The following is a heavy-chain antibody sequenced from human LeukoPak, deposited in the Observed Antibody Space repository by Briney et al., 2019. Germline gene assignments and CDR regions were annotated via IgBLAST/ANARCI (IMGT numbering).Heavy chain of an antibody. V-gene: IGHV4-59*01. Sequence: SETLSLTCTVSGGSISSYYWSWIRQPPGKGLEWIGYIYYSGSTNYNPSLKSRVTISVDTSKNQFSLKLSSVTAADTAVYYCARGLSSYYYYYGMDVWGQGTTVTVSS. CDR2: IYYSGST. CDR1: GGSISSYY. D-gene: IGHD2-2*01. CDR3: ARGLSSYYYYYGMDV. J-gene: IGHJ6*02.